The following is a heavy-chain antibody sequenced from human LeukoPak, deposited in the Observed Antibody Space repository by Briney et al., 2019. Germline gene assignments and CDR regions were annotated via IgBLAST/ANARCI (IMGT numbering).Heavy chain of an antibody. CDR1: GGSFSGYY. D-gene: IGHD4-17*01. CDR2: INHSGST. Sequence: SETLSLTCAVYGGSFSGYYWSWIRQPPGKGLEWIGKINHSGSTNYNPSLKSRVTISVDTSKNQFSLKLSSVTAADTAVYYCASYSYGDYSWTFDYWGQGTLVTVSS. J-gene: IGHJ4*02. V-gene: IGHV4-34*01. CDR3: ASYSYGDYSWTFDY.